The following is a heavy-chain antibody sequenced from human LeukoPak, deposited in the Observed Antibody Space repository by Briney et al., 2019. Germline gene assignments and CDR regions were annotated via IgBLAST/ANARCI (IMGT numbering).Heavy chain of an antibody. Sequence: SSETLSLTCTVSGGSLSSYYWNWIRQSPGMGLEWIGNIFYSGSTNYNPSLKSRGTISVDTSKNQLSLRLSSVTAADTAVYYCARGRYYDSSASFDFWGQGILVTVSS. J-gene: IGHJ4*02. D-gene: IGHD3-22*01. CDR3: ARGRYYDSSASFDF. CDR2: IFYSGST. CDR1: GGSLSSYY. V-gene: IGHV4-59*01.